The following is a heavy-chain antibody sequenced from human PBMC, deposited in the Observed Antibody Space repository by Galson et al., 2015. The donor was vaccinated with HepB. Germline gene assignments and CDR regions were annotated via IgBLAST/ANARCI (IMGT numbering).Heavy chain of an antibody. J-gene: IGHJ6*02. CDR3: ARVEDIVVVENVGMDV. CDR1: GFTFSSYW. V-gene: IGHV3-48*04. Sequence: SLRLSCAASGFTFSSYWMSWVRQAPGKGLEWVSYISSCSSTIYYADSVKGRFTISRDNAKNSLYLQMNSLRAEDTAVYYCARVEDIVVVENVGMDVWGQGTTVTVSS. CDR2: ISSCSSTI. D-gene: IGHD2-2*01.